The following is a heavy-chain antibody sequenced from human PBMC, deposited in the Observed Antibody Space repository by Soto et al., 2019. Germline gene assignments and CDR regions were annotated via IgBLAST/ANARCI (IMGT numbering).Heavy chain of an antibody. J-gene: IGHJ4*02. V-gene: IGHV3-23*01. CDR2: ISGSGGST. Sequence: EVQLLESGGGLVQPGGSLRLSCAASGFTFSSYAMSWVRQAPGKGLEWVSAISGSGGSTYYADSVKGRFTISRDNSKNTLYLQMNSLRAEDTAVYYCAKVRRITMIVVVKPQVYYFDYWGQGTLVTVSS. D-gene: IGHD3-22*01. CDR3: AKVRRITMIVVVKPQVYYFDY. CDR1: GFTFSSYA.